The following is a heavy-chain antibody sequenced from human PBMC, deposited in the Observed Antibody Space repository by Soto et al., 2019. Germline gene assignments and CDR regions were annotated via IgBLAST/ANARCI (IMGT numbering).Heavy chain of an antibody. J-gene: IGHJ5*02. Sequence: SETLSLTCTVSGGSISSNSYFWGWFRQPPGKGLEWIANNYYSGTTSYNPSLESRITISVDKSKNQFSLKLSSVTAADTAVYYCVRDGTKTLRDWFDPWGQGMSVTVSS. CDR2: NYYSGTT. D-gene: IGHD1-1*01. V-gene: IGHV4-39*07. CDR1: GGSISSNSYF. CDR3: VRDGTKTLRDWFDP.